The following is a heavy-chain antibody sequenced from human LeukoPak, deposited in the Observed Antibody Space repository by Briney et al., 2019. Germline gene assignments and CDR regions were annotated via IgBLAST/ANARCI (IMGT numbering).Heavy chain of an antibody. V-gene: IGHV1-69*05. CDR1: GGTFSSYA. CDR3: AKETQLLFFWFDP. Sequence: PVKVSCKASGGTFSSYAISWVRQAPGQGLEWMGRIIPIFGTANYAQKFQGRVTITTDESTSTAYMELSSLRSEDTAVYYCAKETQLLFFWFDPWGQGTLVTVSS. CDR2: IIPIFGTA. J-gene: IGHJ5*02. D-gene: IGHD2-2*01.